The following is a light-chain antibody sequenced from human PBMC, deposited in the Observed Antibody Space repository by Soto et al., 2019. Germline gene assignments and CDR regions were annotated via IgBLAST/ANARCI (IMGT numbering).Light chain of an antibody. CDR2: EGS. CDR1: SSDVGSYNF. CDR3: CSYAGSTTSYVV. J-gene: IGLJ2*01. V-gene: IGLV2-23*01. Sequence: QSVLTQPASVSESPGQSITISCTGTSSDVGSYNFVSWYQHHPGKAPKLMIYEGSKRPSGVSKRFSGSKTGNTASLTISGLQAEDEADYYCCSYAGSTTSYVVFGGGTQLTVL.